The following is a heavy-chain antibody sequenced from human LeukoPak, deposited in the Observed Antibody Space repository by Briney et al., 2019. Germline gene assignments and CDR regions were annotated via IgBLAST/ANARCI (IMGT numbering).Heavy chain of an antibody. J-gene: IGHJ4*02. D-gene: IGHD5-18*01. CDR1: GFTFSSYG. CDR2: IRYDGSNK. CDR3: VKDRSAYSNGCDY. Sequence: GGSLRLSCAASGFTFSSYGMHWVRQAPGKGLEWVAFIRYDGSNKYYADSVKGRFAISRDNSKNTLYLQMNSLRPEDTSVYYCVKDRSAYSNGCDYWGQGTLVTVSS. V-gene: IGHV3-30*02.